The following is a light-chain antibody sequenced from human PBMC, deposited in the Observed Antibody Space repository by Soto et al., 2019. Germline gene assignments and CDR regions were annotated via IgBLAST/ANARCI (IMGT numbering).Light chain of an antibody. CDR1: QGISTS. CDR2: GAS. J-gene: IGKJ1*01. Sequence: DIQMTQSPSTLSASVGDTVTITCRASQGISTSLAWYQQKPGKAPNLLISGASTLEEGVPSRFRGSGYGTEFTLTITSLQTDDFATYYCQQYITYSTFGQGTKVDIK. CDR3: QQYITYST. V-gene: IGKV1-5*01.